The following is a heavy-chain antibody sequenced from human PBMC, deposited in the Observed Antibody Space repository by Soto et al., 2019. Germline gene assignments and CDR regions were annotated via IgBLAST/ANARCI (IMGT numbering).Heavy chain of an antibody. J-gene: IGHJ5*02. Sequence: LRLSCAASGFTFSIYWMSWVRQAPGKGLEWVANIKPDGSEENYVDSVKGRFTISRDNAKKSVYLQMNTLRAEDTAVYYCAREEGKYCSSTSCFFRFDPWGQGTLVTVSS. D-gene: IGHD2-2*01. CDR2: IKPDGSEE. CDR1: GFTFSIYW. CDR3: AREEGKYCSSTSCFFRFDP. V-gene: IGHV3-7*01.